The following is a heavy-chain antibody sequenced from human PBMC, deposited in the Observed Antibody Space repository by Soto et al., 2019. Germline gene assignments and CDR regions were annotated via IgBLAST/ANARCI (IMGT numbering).Heavy chain of an antibody. V-gene: IGHV3-15*07. CDR3: TTDKSRLLWFGESDGANWFDP. CDR2: IKSKTDGGTT. D-gene: IGHD3-10*01. J-gene: IGHJ5*02. CDR1: GFTFSNAW. Sequence: GGSLRLSCAASGFTFSNAWMNWVRQAPGKGLEWVGRIKSKTDGGTTDYAAPVKGRFTISRDDSKNTLYLQMNSLKTEDTAVYYCTTDKSRLLWFGESDGANWFDPWGQGTLVTVSS.